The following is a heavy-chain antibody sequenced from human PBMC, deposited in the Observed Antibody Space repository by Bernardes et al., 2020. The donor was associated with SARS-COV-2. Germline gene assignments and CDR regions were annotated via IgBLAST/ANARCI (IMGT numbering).Heavy chain of an antibody. J-gene: IGHJ4*02. V-gene: IGHV4-59*01. D-gene: IGHD3-3*01. Sequence: SETLSLTCTVSGGSISSYYFSWIRQPPGKGLEWICYIYYSGSTNYIPSLKSRVTILVDTHKYHFSLKLSSVTAADTAVYYCSRLEAGNFDYRGQVTLVTVSS. CDR3: SRLEAGNFDY. CDR1: GGSISSYY. CDR2: IYYSGST.